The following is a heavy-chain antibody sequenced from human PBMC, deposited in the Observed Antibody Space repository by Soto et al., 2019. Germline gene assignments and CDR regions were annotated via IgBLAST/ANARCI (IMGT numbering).Heavy chain of an antibody. J-gene: IGHJ5*02. CDR1: GGSISSGDYY. V-gene: IGHV4-30-4*01. CDR2: IYYSGST. D-gene: IGHD2-2*01. CDR3: ARAGIPHNWFDP. Sequence: SETLSLTCTVSGGSISSGDYYWSWIRQPPGKGLEWIGYIYYSGSTYYNPSLKSRVTISVDTSKNQFSLKLSSVTAADTAVYYCARAGIPHNWFDPWGQGTLVTVS.